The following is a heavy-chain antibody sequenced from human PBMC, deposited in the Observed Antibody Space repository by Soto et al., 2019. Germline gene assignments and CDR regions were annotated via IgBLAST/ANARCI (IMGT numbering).Heavy chain of an antibody. V-gene: IGHV3-33*01. J-gene: IGHJ4*02. D-gene: IGHD3-10*01. Sequence: GGSLRLSCAPSGFTFSTYGMHWVRQAPGKGLEWVAVIWYDGSNQYYVDSVKGRFTISRDNSKNVLYLQMNSLRAEDTAVYYCARDLGAFNYGSAYFDYWGQGTPVTVSS. CDR2: IWYDGSNQ. CDR3: ARDLGAFNYGSAYFDY. CDR1: GFTFSTYG.